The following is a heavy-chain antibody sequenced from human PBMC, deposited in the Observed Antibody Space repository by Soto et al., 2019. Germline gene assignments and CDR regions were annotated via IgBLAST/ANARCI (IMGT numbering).Heavy chain of an antibody. V-gene: IGHV3-23*01. J-gene: IGHJ4*02. D-gene: IGHD6-19*01. Sequence: EVQLLESGGGLVQPGGSLRLSCAASGFTFSSYAMNWVRQAPGKGLEWVSTISGSGGSTYYADSVKGRFTISRDNSTNTLYLQMNSLRAEDTAVYYCAKPTQWLIRGFDYWGQGTLVTVSS. CDR1: GFTFSSYA. CDR2: ISGSGGST. CDR3: AKPTQWLIRGFDY.